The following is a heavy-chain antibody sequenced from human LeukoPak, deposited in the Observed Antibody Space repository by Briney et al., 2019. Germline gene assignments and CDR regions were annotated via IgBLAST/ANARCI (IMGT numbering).Heavy chain of an antibody. V-gene: IGHV1-69*13. CDR1: GGTFSSYA. J-gene: IGHJ4*02. CDR3: ALGQSRSFDY. Sequence: ASVKVSCTPSGGTFSSYAISWVRQAPEQGLERMGGIIPIFGTANYAQKFQGRVTITADESTSTAYVELSSLRSEDTAVYYCALGQSRSFDYWGQGTLVTVSS. D-gene: IGHD2-2*01. CDR2: IIPIFGTA.